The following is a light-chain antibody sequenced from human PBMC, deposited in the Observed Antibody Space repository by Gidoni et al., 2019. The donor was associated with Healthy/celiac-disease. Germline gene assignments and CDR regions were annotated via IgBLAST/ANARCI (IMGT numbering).Light chain of an antibody. CDR3: QAWDSSTVV. CDR2: QDS. J-gene: IGLJ2*01. CDR1: KLGDKY. V-gene: IGLV3-1*01. Sequence: SYELTQPLSVSVSPGQTASITCSGDKLGDKYACWYQQKPGQSPVLVIYQDSKRPSGIPDRFSGSTSGNTATLTISGTQAMDEADSYCQAWDSSTVVFGGGTKLTVL.